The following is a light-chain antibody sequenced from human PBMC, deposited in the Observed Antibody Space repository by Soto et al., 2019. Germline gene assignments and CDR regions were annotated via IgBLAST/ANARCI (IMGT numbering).Light chain of an antibody. V-gene: IGKV1-5*03. CDR2: KAS. Sequence: DIQMTQSPSTLSASVGDGVTITCRASQTITTSLAWYQQKPGKAPKLLIYKASSLESGVPSRFSGSGSGTEFTLTLRSLQPDDFAAYYCQQYGSNSVRRFGQGTKVEI. CDR1: QTITTS. J-gene: IGKJ1*01. CDR3: QQYGSNSVRR.